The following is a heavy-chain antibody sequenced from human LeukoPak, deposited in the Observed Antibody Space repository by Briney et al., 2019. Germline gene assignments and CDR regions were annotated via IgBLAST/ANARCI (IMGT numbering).Heavy chain of an antibody. CDR1: GFTFSNYG. Sequence: GGSLRLSCAASGFTFSNYGMHWVCQGPGKGLEWVAFIRSDGSIKYYADSVKGRFTISRDNSKNTLYLQMNSLRSEDTAVYYCVKDEYGDYGWYFDLWGRGTLVTVSS. CDR2: IRSDGSIK. D-gene: IGHD4-17*01. V-gene: IGHV3-30*02. CDR3: VKDEYGDYGWYFDL. J-gene: IGHJ2*01.